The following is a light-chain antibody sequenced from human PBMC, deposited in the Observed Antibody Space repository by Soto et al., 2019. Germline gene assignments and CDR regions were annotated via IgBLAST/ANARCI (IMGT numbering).Light chain of an antibody. CDR3: HQYNSAPRT. CDR1: QSVGSSY. CDR2: GAS. Sequence: EIVLTQSPATLSLSPGERATLSCRASQSVGSSYLAWYQQKPGQAPRLLMYGASTRATGIPDRFTGSGSGTDFTLTISRLEPEDFAVYYCHQYNSAPRTFGQGTKVDIK. J-gene: IGKJ1*01. V-gene: IGKV3-20*01.